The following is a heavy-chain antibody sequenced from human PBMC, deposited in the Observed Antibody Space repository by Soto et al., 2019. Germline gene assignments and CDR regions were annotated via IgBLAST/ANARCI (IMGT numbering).Heavy chain of an antibody. V-gene: IGHV3-11*01. CDR2: ISSSGSAL. J-gene: IGHJ5*02. Sequence: GGSLRLSCAASGFPFSDYYMTWIRQAPGKGLEWVSYISSSGSALQYADSVKGRFTIARDNARNSVFLQMNSLRVEDTAMYYCARDSPGGFNWFDPWGQGTLVTVSS. CDR1: GFPFSDYY. D-gene: IGHD3-16*01. CDR3: ARDSPGGFNWFDP.